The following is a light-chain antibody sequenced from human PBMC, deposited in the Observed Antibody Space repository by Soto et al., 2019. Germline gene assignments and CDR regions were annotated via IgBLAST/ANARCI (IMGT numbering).Light chain of an antibody. CDR3: SSYTSSSTPLV. CDR2: EVT. V-gene: IGLV2-14*01. CDR1: SSDVGDYDF. Sequence: QSALTQPASGSGSPGQSITISCTGASSDVGDYDFVSWYLQHPGKVPKLIIYEVTKRPSGVSDRFSGSKSGNTASLTISGLQAEDEADYYCSSYTSSSTPLVFGTGTKVTVL. J-gene: IGLJ1*01.